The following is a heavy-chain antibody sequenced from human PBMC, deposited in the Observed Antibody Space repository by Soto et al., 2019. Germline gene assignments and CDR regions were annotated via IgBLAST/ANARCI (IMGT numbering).Heavy chain of an antibody. CDR2: ISKNGDST. CDR3: ATKTGFAY. CDR1: GFTFSSES. V-gene: IGHV3-64*07. J-gene: IGHJ4*02. Sequence: EVQLVESGGGLVQPGGSLRLSCAASGFTFSSESMYWVRQAPGKGLEHISAISKNGDSTYYADSVKGRVTISRDNSKNTLYLQMGSLRAEDMSVYSCATKTGFAYWGQGTLVTVSS.